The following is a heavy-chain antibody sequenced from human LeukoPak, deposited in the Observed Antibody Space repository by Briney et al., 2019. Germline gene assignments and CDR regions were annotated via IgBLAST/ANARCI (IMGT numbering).Heavy chain of an antibody. V-gene: IGHV1-8*03. CDR1: GYTFTSYD. CDR3: ARGSNDYYGSGSYYLFDY. CDR2: MNPNSGNT. D-gene: IGHD3-10*01. Sequence: ASVKVSCKASGYTFTSYDINWVRQATGQGLEWMGWMNPNSGNTGYAQKFQGRATITRYTSISTAYMELSSLRSEDTAVYYCARGSNDYYGSGSYYLFDYWGQGTLVTVSS. J-gene: IGHJ4*02.